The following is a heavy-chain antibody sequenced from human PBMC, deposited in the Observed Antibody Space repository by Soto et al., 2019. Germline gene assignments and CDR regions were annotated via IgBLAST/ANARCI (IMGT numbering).Heavy chain of an antibody. CDR1: GGTFSSYA. J-gene: IGHJ4*02. D-gene: IGHD2-2*01. Sequence: SVKVSCKASGGTFSSYAISWVRQAPGQGLEWMGGIIPIFGTANYAQKFQGRVTITADESTSTAYMELSSLRSEDTAVYYCARKTWTSVVPAAMSLDYWGQGTLVTVS. CDR3: ARKTWTSVVPAAMSLDY. CDR2: IIPIFGTA. V-gene: IGHV1-69*13.